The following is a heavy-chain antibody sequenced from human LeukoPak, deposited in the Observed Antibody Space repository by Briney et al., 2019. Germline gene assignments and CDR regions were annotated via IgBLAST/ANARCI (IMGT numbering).Heavy chain of an antibody. D-gene: IGHD6-13*01. V-gene: IGHV3-7*01. J-gene: IGHJ4*02. Sequence: GGSLRLSCAASGFTFSSYWMSWVRQAPGKGLEWVANIKQDGSEKYYVDSVKGRFTISRDNAKNSLYLQMNSLRAEDTAVYYCAREAHSSSWYVDYWGQGTLVTVSS. CDR3: AREAHSSSWYVDY. CDR2: IKQDGSEK. CDR1: GFTFSSYW.